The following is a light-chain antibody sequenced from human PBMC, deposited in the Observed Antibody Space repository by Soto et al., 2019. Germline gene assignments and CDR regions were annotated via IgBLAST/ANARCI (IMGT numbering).Light chain of an antibody. Sequence: EIVMTQSPATLSVSPGERATLSRRASQSVSSKLAWYQQKHGQAPRLLIYGASTRATGIPARFSGSGSGTEFTLTISSLQSEDFAVYYCQQYDNWPPITFGQGTRLEIK. CDR3: QQYDNWPPIT. V-gene: IGKV3-15*01. J-gene: IGKJ5*01. CDR2: GAS. CDR1: QSVSSK.